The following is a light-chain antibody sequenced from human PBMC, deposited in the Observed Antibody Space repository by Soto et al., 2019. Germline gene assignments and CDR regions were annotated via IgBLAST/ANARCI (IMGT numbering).Light chain of an antibody. CDR1: SSDVGGYNY. CDR2: EVS. Sequence: QSVLTQPASVSGSPGQSITISCTGTSSDVGGYNYVSWYQQHPGKAPKLMIYEVSNRPSGVSNRFSGSKSGNTASLTISGLQAEEEADYYCSSYTSSSTLRGVFGTGTKVTV. CDR3: SSYTSSSTLRGV. V-gene: IGLV2-14*01. J-gene: IGLJ1*01.